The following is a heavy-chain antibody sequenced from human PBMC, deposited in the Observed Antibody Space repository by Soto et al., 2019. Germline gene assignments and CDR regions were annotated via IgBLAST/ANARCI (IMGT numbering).Heavy chain of an antibody. CDR1: GYSFTSYW. Sequence: PGESLKISCKGAGYSFTSYWIGWVRQMPGKGLEWMGIIYPGDSETRYSPSFQGQVTISADKSISTAYLQWSSLKASDTAIYYCARRLHGVPWGIDVWGQGTRVTVSS. CDR3: ARRLHGVPWGIDV. D-gene: IGHD4-4*01. CDR2: IYPGDSET. J-gene: IGHJ6*02. V-gene: IGHV5-51*01.